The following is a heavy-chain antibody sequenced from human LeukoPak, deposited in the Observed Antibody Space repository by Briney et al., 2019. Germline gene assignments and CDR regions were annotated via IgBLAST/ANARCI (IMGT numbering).Heavy chain of an antibody. D-gene: IGHD1-1*01. V-gene: IGHV3-23*01. CDR1: GFTFSTYG. J-gene: IGHJ4*02. CDR3: AKEFTKE. CDR2: ISSSGDSA. Sequence: GGSPRLSCAASGFTFSTYGMSWVRQAPGKGLEWVSGISSSGDSAYYADSVKGRFTISRDNPKSTLFLQMNSLRAEDTALYYCAKEFTKEWGQGTLVTVSS.